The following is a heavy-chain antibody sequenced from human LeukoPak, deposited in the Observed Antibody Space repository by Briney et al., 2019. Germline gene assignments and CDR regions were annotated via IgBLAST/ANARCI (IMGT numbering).Heavy chain of an antibody. J-gene: IGHJ3*02. D-gene: IGHD6-13*01. CDR3: ARSTPHIAASGTSPTPDAFDI. V-gene: IGHV3-23*01. CDR2: INGSGANT. Sequence: GGTLRLSCAASGFTFSSYDMNWLRQAPGKGLEWVSAINGSGANTYYAYPLKGRITIARDNSNNTLELQMKRTSAADAAVYDCARSTPHIAASGTSPTPDAFDIWGQGTMVTVSS. CDR1: GFTFSSYD.